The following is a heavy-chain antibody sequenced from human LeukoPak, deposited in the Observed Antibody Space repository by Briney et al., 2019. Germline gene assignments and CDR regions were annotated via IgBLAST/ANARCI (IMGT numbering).Heavy chain of an antibody. J-gene: IGHJ4*02. V-gene: IGHV4-4*07. CDR2: IYTSRCT. CDR3: ARELLWFGELSSNCDY. Sequence: SETLSLSCTVSGGSVRSYYWSWIRQPAGKGLEWIGRIYTSRCTKLNPSLKSGVTMSVDMSKNQSSLKLSSVTAADTAVYFCARELLWFGELSSNCDYWGQGTLVSVSS. CDR1: GGSVRSYY. D-gene: IGHD3-10*01.